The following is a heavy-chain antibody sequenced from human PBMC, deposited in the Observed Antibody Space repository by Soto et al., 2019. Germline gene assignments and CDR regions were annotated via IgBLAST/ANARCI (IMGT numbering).Heavy chain of an antibody. Sequence: EVQLMESGGGLVQPGGSLRLSCAVSGFTFSNYWMHWVRQAPGKGLVWVSRINSDGSSTSYADFVKGRFTISRDNAKNTLYLQMNSRRADDTAVYYCARFRVDGDGVPWGQGTLVTVSS. CDR2: INSDGSST. CDR1: GFTFSNYW. J-gene: IGHJ5*02. CDR3: ARFRVDGDGVP. V-gene: IGHV3-74*01. D-gene: IGHD4-17*01.